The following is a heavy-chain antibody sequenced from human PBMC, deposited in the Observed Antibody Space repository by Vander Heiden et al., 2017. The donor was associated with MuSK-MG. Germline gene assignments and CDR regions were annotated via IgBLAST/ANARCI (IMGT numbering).Heavy chain of an antibody. CDR3: AKDLYAKDLYSSSWYRGFDY. CDR2: ISGSGTST. Sequence: EVQLLESGGGLVQPGGSLRLSCAASGFPFTNYAMSWVRQAPGKGLEWVSAISGSGTSTYYADSVKGRFTISRDNSKNTLYLQMNSLSAEDTAVYYCAKDLYAKDLYSSSWYRGFDYWGQGTLVTVSS. V-gene: IGHV3-23*01. J-gene: IGHJ4*02. CDR1: GFPFTNYA. D-gene: IGHD6-13*01.